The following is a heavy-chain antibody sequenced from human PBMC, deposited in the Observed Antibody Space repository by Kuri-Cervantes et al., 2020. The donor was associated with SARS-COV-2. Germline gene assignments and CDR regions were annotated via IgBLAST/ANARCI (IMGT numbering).Heavy chain of an antibody. V-gene: IGHV1-3*01. CDR3: ARDHYWFGRLKPYYFDY. Sequence: ASVKVSCKASGYTFTSYAMHWVRQAPGQRLEWMGWINAGNGNTKYSQKFQGRVTITRDTSASTAYMELSSLRSEDTAVYYCARDHYWFGRLKPYYFDYWGQGTLVTVS. CDR1: GYTFTSYA. CDR2: INAGNGNT. J-gene: IGHJ4*02. D-gene: IGHD3-10*01.